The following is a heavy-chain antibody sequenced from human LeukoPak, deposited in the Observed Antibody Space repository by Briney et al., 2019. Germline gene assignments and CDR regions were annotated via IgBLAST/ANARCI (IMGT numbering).Heavy chain of an antibody. D-gene: IGHD3-10*01. CDR1: GGTFSSYA. V-gene: IGHV1-69*13. CDR2: IIPIFGTA. CDR3: ARGLTYYYGSGSSSFDY. Sequence: ASVKVSCKASGGTFSSYAISWARQAPGQGLEWMGGIIPIFGTANYAQKFQGRVTITADESTSTAYMELSSLRSEDTAVYYCARGLTYYYGSGSSSFDYWGQGTLVTVSS. J-gene: IGHJ4*02.